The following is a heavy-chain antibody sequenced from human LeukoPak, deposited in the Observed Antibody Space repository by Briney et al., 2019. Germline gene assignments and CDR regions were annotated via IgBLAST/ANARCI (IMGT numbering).Heavy chain of an antibody. D-gene: IGHD3-22*01. CDR3: AKSNGYGLIDI. V-gene: IGHV4-59*12. CDR1: GGSITRYY. CDR2: VFYTGSA. J-gene: IGHJ3*02. Sequence: SETLSLTCSVSGGSITRYYWSWVRQAPGKGLEWIGTVFYTGSAYSNPSLKSRVTISLDTSRNQFSLKLNSVTAADTAVYYCAKSNGYGLIDIWGQGIMVTVSS.